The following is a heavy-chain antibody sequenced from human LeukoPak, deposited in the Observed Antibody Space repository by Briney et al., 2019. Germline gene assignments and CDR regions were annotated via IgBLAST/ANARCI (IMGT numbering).Heavy chain of an antibody. J-gene: IGHJ4*02. D-gene: IGHD3-16*02. V-gene: IGHV3-53*01. CDR2: IYSGGST. CDR1: GFTVSSNY. Sequence: GGSLRLSCAASGFTVSSNYMSWVRQAPGKGLEWVSVIYSGGSTYYADSVKGRFTISRDNSKNTLYLQMNSLRAEDTAVYYCALSRGLSPPGFDYWGQGTLVTVSS. CDR3: ALSRGLSPPGFDY.